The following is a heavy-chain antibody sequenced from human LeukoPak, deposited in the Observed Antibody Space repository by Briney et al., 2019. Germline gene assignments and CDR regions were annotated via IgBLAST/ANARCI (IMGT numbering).Heavy chain of an antibody. CDR1: GFTFSGYG. D-gene: IGHD3-10*02. CDR2: ILWDGSLN. Sequence: PGGSLRLSCAASGFTFSGYGMHWVRQAPGKGLEWVAFILWDGSLNYYVDSVKGRFTISRDNSKNTLDLQMNSVETEDTAVYYCAKRKALATMSDFDYWGQGTLVTVSS. J-gene: IGHJ4*02. CDR3: AKRKALATMSDFDY. V-gene: IGHV3-30*02.